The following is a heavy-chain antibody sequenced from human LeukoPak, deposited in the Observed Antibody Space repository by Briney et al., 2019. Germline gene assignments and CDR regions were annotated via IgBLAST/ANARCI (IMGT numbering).Heavy chain of an antibody. CDR2: IRYDGSNK. CDR3: AKMSLGELSYYYFDY. CDR1: GFTFSSYG. J-gene: IGHJ4*02. V-gene: IGHV3-30*02. D-gene: IGHD3-16*02. Sequence: GGSLRLSCAASGFTFSSYGMHWVRQAPGKGLEWVAFIRYDGSNKYYADSVKGRFTISRDNSKNTLYLQMNSLRAEDTAVYYCAKMSLGELSYYYFDYWGQGTLVTASS.